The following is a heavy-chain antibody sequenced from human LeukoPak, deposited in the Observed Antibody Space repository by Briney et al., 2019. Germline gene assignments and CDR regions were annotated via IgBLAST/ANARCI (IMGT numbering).Heavy chain of an antibody. CDR1: GYTFTSYG. V-gene: IGHV1-2*02. J-gene: IGHJ4*02. CDR3: ARTLSDFWPEYYFDY. CDR2: INPNSGGT. D-gene: IGHD3-3*01. Sequence: ASVKVSCKASGYTFTSYGISWVRQAPGQGLEWMGWINPNSGGTNYEQNFQGRVTMTRDTSNSTAYMELSSLRSDDTAVYYCARTLSDFWPEYYFDYWGQGTLVTVSS.